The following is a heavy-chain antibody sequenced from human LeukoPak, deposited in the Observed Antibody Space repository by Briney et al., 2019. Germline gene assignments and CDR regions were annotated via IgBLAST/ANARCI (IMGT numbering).Heavy chain of an antibody. CDR2: ISSASGSI. V-gene: IGHV3-48*01. CDR3: AKSRSGSANWALQIFDN. Sequence: GGSLRLSCAASGFTFSSYSMNWVRQAPGKGLEWVSYISSASGSIYYADSVKGRFTISRDNSKNSLFVQLNSLRAEDTAVYFCAKSRSGSANWALQIFDNWGQGTLVTVSS. D-gene: IGHD1-1*01. J-gene: IGHJ4*02. CDR1: GFTFSSYS.